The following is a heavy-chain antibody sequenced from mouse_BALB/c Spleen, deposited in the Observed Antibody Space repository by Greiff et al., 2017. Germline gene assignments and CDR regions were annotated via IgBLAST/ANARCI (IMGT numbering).Heavy chain of an antibody. CDR3: ARGEVRREYYDAMDY. CDR2: IDPANGNT. J-gene: IGHJ4*01. CDR1: GFNIKDTY. Sequence: EVQRVESGAELVKPGASVKLSCTASGFNIKDTYMHWVKQRPEQGLEWIGRIDPANGNTKYDPKFQGKATITADTSSNTAYLQLSSLTSEDTAVYYCARGEVRREYYDAMDYWGQGTSVTVSS. D-gene: IGHD2-14*01. V-gene: IGHV14-3*02.